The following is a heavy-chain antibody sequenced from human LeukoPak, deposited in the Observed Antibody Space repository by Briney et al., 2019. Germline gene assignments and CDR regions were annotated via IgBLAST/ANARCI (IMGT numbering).Heavy chain of an antibody. CDR3: ARIYCSSTSCYDAFDI. V-gene: IGHV4-39*01. CDR1: GGSISSSSYY. CDR2: IYYSGST. J-gene: IGHJ3*02. D-gene: IGHD2-2*01. Sequence: PSETLSLTCTVSGGSISSSSYYWGWIRQPPGKGLEWIGSIYYSGSTYYNPSLKSRVTISVDTSKNQFSLKLSSVTAADTAVYYCARIYCSSTSCYDAFDIWGQGTMVTVSS.